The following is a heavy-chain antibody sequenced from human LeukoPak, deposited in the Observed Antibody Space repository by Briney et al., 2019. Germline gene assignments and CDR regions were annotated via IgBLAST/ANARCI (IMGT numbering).Heavy chain of an antibody. CDR2: IHTSGST. CDR1: GGSISSGSYY. CDR3: ARGMVTTDRYYFDY. D-gene: IGHD4-17*01. V-gene: IGHV4-61*02. Sequence: PSETLSLTCTVSGGSISSGSYYWSWIRQPAGKGPEWIGRIHTSGSTNYNPSLKSRVTISVDTSKSQFSLNLSSVTAADTAVYYCARGMVTTDRYYFDYWGQGTLVTVSS. J-gene: IGHJ4*02.